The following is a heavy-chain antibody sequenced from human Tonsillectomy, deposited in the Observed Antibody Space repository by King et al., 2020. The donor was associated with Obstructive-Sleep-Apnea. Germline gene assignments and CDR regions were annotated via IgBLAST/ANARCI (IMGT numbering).Heavy chain of an antibody. Sequence: DVQLVESGGGLVQPGRSLRLSCAASGFTFDDYAMHWVRQAPGKGLEWVSGISWNSGSMGYADSVKGRFTISRDNAKNSLYLQMNSLRAEDTALYYCARGSGWYESGFDYWGQGTLVTVSS. CDR2: ISWNSGSM. V-gene: IGHV3-9*01. J-gene: IGHJ4*02. CDR3: ARGSGWYESGFDY. D-gene: IGHD6-19*01. CDR1: GFTFDDYA.